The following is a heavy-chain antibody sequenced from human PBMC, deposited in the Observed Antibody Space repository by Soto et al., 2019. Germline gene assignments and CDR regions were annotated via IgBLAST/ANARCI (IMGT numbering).Heavy chain of an antibody. D-gene: IGHD6-13*01. J-gene: IGHJ4*02. V-gene: IGHV3-73*01. CDR2: IRGKANSYAT. CDR3: TNHPGYSHGLGY. Sequence: QPGGSLRLSCAASGFTFSGSAMHWVRQASGKGLEWVGRIRGKANSYATAYAASVKGRFTISRDDSKNMAYLQMNSLKTEDTAVYYCTNHPGYSHGLGYWGQGTMVTVSS. CDR1: GFTFSGSA.